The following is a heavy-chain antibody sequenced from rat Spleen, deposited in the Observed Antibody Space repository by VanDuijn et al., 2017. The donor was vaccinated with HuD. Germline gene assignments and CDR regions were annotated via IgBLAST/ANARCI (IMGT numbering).Heavy chain of an antibody. J-gene: IGHJ2*01. V-gene: IGHV2S12*01. D-gene: IGHD5-1*01. Sequence: QVQLKESGPGLVQPSQTLSLTCTVSGFSLTTNGVSWVRQPPGKGLEWIAAVSSGGNTYYNSGLKSRLSISRDTSKSQVFLKMNSLQTEDTATYYCAREGKLGVRGYYFDYWGQGVMVTVSS. CDR3: AREGKLGVRGYYFDY. CDR1: GFSLTTNG. CDR2: VSSGGNT.